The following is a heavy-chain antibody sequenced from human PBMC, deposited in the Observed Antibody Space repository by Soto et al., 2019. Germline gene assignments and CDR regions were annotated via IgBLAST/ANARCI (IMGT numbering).Heavy chain of an antibody. D-gene: IGHD3-3*01. CDR1: GGSISSYY. V-gene: IGHV4-59*08. Sequence: HSETLSLTCTVSGGSISSYYWSWIRQPPGKGLEWIGYIYYSGSTNYNPSLKSRVTISVDTSKNQFSLKLSSVTAADTAVYYCATGPMSYDFWSGYAKAYDAFDIWAQGTMVTVSS. CDR3: ATGPMSYDFWSGYAKAYDAFDI. J-gene: IGHJ3*02. CDR2: IYYSGST.